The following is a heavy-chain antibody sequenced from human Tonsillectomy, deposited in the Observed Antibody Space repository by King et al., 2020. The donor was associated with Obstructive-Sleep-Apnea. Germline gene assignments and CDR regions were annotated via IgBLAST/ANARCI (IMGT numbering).Heavy chain of an antibody. V-gene: IGHV3-30*18. Sequence: VQLVESGGGVVQPGRSLRLSCAASGFTFSSYGMHWVRQAPGKGLEWVAFISYDGSNKYYADSVKGRFTSSRDNSKNTLYLQMNSRRAEETAVDYCAKTLITMVRGSLPNDAFDIWGQGTMVTVSS. J-gene: IGHJ3*02. CDR1: GFTFSSYG. D-gene: IGHD3-10*01. CDR2: ISYDGSNK. CDR3: AKTLITMVRGSLPNDAFDI.